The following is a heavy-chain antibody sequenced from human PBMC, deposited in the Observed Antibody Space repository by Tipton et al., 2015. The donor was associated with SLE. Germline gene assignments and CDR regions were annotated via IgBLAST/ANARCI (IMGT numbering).Heavy chain of an antibody. V-gene: IGHV4-4*07. Sequence: TLSLTCTVSGSSISNYYWSWIRQSAGKGLEWIGRVHTSGSTSYKPSLKSRLTMSVDTSNNQFYLRLSSVTAADTALYYCVRVIVPASRGAFDVWGQGTMVTVSS. CDR1: GSSISNYY. D-gene: IGHD3-22*01. CDR3: VRVIVPASRGAFDV. J-gene: IGHJ3*01. CDR2: VHTSGST.